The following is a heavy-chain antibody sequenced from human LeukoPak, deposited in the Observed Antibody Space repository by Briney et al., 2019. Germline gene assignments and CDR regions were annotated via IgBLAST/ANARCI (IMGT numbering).Heavy chain of an antibody. D-gene: IGHD2-2*01. CDR1: GYTFTSYG. CDR2: ISAYNGNT. CDR3: APASYCRSTGCYGSAP. V-gene: IGHV1-18*01. Sequence: ASVKVSCKASGYTFTSYGISWVRQAPGQGLEWMGWISAYNGNTNYAQKLQGRVTMTTDTSTSTAYMELRSLRSDDTAVYYCAPASYCRSTGCYGSAPGGREPRVTV. J-gene: IGHJ5*02.